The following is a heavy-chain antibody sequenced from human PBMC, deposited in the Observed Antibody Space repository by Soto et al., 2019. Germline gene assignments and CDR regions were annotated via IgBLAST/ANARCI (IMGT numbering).Heavy chain of an antibody. V-gene: IGHV3-23*01. Sequence: EVQLLESGGGLVQPGGSLRLSCAASGFTFSSYAMSWVRQAPGKGLEWVSAISGSGGSTYYADSVKGRFTISRDNTKNTLYLQMNSLRAEDTAIYYCAKPSIGWIQLWFWFDHWGQGTLVTVSS. CDR1: GFTFSSYA. CDR2: ISGSGGST. J-gene: IGHJ5*02. D-gene: IGHD5-18*01. CDR3: AKPSIGWIQLWFWFDH.